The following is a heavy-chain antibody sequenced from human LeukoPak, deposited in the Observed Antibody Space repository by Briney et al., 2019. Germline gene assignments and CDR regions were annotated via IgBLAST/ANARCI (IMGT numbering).Heavy chain of an antibody. V-gene: IGHV4-34*01. CDR3: ARHSLSRQHIVVVTAVHWYFDL. J-gene: IGHJ2*01. Sequence: PSETLSLTCAVYGGSFSGYYWSWIRQPPGKGLEWIGEINHSGSTNYNPSLKSRVTISVDTSKNQFSLKLNSVTAADTAVYYCARHSLSRQHIVVVTAVHWYFDLWGRGTLVTVSS. CDR1: GGSFSGYY. CDR2: INHSGST. D-gene: IGHD2-21*02.